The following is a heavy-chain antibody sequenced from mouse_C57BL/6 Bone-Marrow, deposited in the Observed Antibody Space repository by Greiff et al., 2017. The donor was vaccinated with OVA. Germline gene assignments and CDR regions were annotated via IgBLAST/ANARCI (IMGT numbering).Heavy chain of an antibody. CDR2: INPSTGGT. J-gene: IGHJ4*01. V-gene: IGHV1-42*01. Sequence: EVQLQQSGPELVKPGASVKISCKASGYSFTGYYMNWVKQSPEKSLEWIGEINPSTGGTTYNQKFKAKAPLTVDKSSSTAYMQLKSLTSADSAVYYCATGNSSSYAMDYWGQGTSVTVSS. D-gene: IGHD1-1*01. CDR3: ATGNSSSYAMDY. CDR1: GYSFTGYY.